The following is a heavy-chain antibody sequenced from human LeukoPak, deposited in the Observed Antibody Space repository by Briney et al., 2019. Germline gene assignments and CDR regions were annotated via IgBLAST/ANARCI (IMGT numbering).Heavy chain of an antibody. CDR1: GYSISSGYY. CDR3: ARSGDYIKEGFDY. CDR2: INHSGIT. V-gene: IGHV4-38-2*01. D-gene: IGHD3-22*01. J-gene: IGHJ4*02. Sequence: SETLSLTCAVTGYSISSGYYWGWIRQSPGKGLEWIGSINHSGITEYNPSLKSRVTLSVDTSKNQFSLQLRSVTAADRALYYCARSGDYIKEGFDYWGQGTQVTVSS.